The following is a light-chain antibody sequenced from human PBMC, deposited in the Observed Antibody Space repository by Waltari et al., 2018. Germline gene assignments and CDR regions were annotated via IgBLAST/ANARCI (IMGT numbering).Light chain of an antibody. CDR2: YAS. CDR1: QSIGSI. V-gene: IGKV6-21*01. CDR3: HQSSSLPVT. J-gene: IGKJ1*01. Sequence: EIVLTQSSVFQYVPPKAKVTITCRASQSIGSIVHCYQQKPKQSPKLLIKYASQSFSGVPSRFSGSGSGTDFTLTINSLEAEDAATYYCHQSSSLPVTFGQGTKVEIK.